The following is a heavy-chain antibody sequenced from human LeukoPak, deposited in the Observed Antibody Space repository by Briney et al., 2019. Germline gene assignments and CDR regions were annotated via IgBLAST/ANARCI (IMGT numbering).Heavy chain of an antibody. J-gene: IGHJ4*02. V-gene: IGHV4-59*08. CDR3: ARHSDSSSWSYYFDY. Sequence: SETLSLTCTVSGGSISRYYWSWIRQPPGKGLEWVGYIYYTGDTNYNHSLRRRLTISVDRSKNQFSLKLTSVTAADTAVYYCARHSDSSSWSYYFDYWGQGTLVTVSS. CDR1: GGSISRYY. D-gene: IGHD6-13*01. CDR2: IYYTGDT.